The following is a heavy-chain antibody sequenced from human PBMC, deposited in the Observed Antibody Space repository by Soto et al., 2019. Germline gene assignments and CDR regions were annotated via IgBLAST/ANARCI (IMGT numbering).Heavy chain of an antibody. J-gene: IGHJ5*02. CDR3: AKSLLRFLEWPEVFDP. CDR1: GYTFTSYD. CDR2: VNPNSGDT. V-gene: IGHV1-8*01. Sequence: SVKVSCKASGYTFTSYDINWVRQATVQGLEWVGWVNPNSGDTGYAQKFQGRVTMTKNTSISTAYMELNSLRAEDTAVYYCAKSLLRFLEWPEVFDPWGQGTLVTVSS. D-gene: IGHD3-3*01.